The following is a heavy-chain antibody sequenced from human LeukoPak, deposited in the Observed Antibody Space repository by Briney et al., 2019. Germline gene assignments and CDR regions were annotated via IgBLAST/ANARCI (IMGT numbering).Heavy chain of an antibody. CDR2: ISGSGGST. V-gene: IGHV3-23*01. CDR1: GFTFSSYA. D-gene: IGHD6-6*01. J-gene: IGHJ6*02. CDR3: AKGSSIAARQGYYGMDV. Sequence: GGSLRLSCAASGFTFSSYAMSWVRQAPGKGLEGVSAISGSGGSTYYAASVKGRFTISRDNSKTTLYLQMNSLRAEDTAVYYCAKGSSIAARQGYYGMDVWGQGTTVTVSS.